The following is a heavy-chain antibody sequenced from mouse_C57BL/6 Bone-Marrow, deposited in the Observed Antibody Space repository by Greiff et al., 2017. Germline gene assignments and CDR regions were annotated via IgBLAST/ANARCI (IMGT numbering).Heavy chain of an antibody. J-gene: IGHJ2*01. CDR1: GFSLSTFGMG. D-gene: IGHD1-1*01. Sequence: QVTLKVSGPGILQPSQTLSLTCSFSGFSLSTFGMGVGWIRQPSGKGLEWLAHIWWDDDKYYNPALKSRLTISKDTSKNQVFLKIAKVDTADTATDYCARIKAIYYYGSRYYFDYWGQGTTLTVSS. V-gene: IGHV8-8*01. CDR2: IWWDDDK. CDR3: ARIKAIYYYGSRYYFDY.